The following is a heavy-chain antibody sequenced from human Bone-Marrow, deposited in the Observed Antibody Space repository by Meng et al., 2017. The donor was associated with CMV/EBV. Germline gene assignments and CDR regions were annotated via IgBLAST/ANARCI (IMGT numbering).Heavy chain of an antibody. Sequence: SGPTLVKPTQTLTLTCTFSGFSLSTSGMCVSWVRQPPGKALEWLALIDWDDDKYYSTSLKTRLTVSKDTSKNQVVLTMTNMDPVDTATYYCARILGPAGPTRAFWYFDPWGRGTRVTGSS. CDR3: ARILGPAGPTRAFWYFDP. CDR2: IDWDDDK. D-gene: IGHD2-2*01. J-gene: IGHJ2*01. CDR1: GFSLSTSGMC. V-gene: IGHV2-70*20.